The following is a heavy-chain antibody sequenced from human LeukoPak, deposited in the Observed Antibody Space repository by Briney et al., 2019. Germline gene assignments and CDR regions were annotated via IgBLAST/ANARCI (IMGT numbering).Heavy chain of an antibody. CDR3: ARASLKYTMRSYFDP. D-gene: IGHD3-22*01. CDR2: ISYDGSNK. CDR1: GFTFSSYA. J-gene: IGHJ2*01. V-gene: IGHV3-30*04. Sequence: GRSLRLSCAASGFTFSSYAMHWVRQAPGKGVEWVAIISYDGSNKYYADSVKGRFTISRDNSKNTLYQQMNSLRAEDTAVYYCARASLKYTMRSYFDPWGRGTLVSVSS.